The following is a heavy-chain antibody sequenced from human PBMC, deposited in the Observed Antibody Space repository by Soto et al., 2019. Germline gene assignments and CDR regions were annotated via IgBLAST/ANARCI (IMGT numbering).Heavy chain of an antibody. CDR2: FDPEDGET. Sequence: ASVKVSCKVSGYTLTELSMHWVRQAPGKGLEWMGGFDPEDGETIYAQKFQGRVTMTEDTSTDTAYMELSSLRSEDTAVYYCATGYCSGGSCYPEPNWFYPWDQGTLVTVSS. J-gene: IGHJ5*02. CDR3: ATGYCSGGSCYPEPNWFYP. CDR1: GYTLTELS. V-gene: IGHV1-24*01. D-gene: IGHD2-15*01.